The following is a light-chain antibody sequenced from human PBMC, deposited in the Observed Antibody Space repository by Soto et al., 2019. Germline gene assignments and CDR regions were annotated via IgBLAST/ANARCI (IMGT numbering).Light chain of an antibody. J-gene: IGLJ1*01. CDR3: AAWDDSLNGYV. CDR1: SSNIGSNT. Sequence: QSVLIQPPSASGTPGQRVTISCSGSSSNIGSNTVNWYQQLPGTAPKLLIHANNQRPSGVPDRFSGSKSGTSASLAISWLQSEEADYYCAAWDDSLNGYVFGTGTKLTVL. CDR2: ANN. V-gene: IGLV1-44*01.